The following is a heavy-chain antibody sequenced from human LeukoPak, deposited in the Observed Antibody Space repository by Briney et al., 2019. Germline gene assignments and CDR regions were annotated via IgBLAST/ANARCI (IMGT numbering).Heavy chain of an antibody. CDR3: ARDRCNGGTCYLSVLDY. CDR1: AFTLSSYA. J-gene: IGHJ4*02. D-gene: IGHD2-15*01. Sequence: PGRSLRLSCAASAFTLSSYAMHWVRQAPGKGLEWVALISSDGSNKFYADSVKGRFTISRDNSKNTLYLQMNSLRAEDTAVYYCARDRCNGGTCYLSVLDYWGQGTLVTVSS. V-gene: IGHV3-30-3*01. CDR2: ISSDGSNK.